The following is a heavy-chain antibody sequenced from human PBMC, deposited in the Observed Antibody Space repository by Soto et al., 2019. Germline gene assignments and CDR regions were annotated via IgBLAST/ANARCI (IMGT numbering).Heavy chain of an antibody. CDR2: ISGSGGST. D-gene: IGHD3-3*01. J-gene: IGHJ6*02. CDR3: TIDYTIFGVVTGLNYYYGMDV. V-gene: IGHV3-23*01. CDR1: GFTFSSYA. Sequence: GGSLRLSCAASGFTFSSYAMSWVRQAPGKGLEWVTAISGSGGSTYYADSVKGRFTISRDNSKNTLYLQMNSLRAEDTDVYYFTIDYTIFGVVTGLNYYYGMDVWGQGTTVTVSS.